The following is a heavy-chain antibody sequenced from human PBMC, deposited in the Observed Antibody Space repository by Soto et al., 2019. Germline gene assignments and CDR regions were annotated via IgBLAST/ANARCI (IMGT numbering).Heavy chain of an antibody. CDR2: INAGNGNT. CDR3: ARGYDSSGYYYNWFDP. Sequence: ASVKVSCKASGYAFTSYAMHWVRQAPGQRLEWMGWINAGNGNTKYSQKFQGRVTITRDTSASTAYMELSSLRSEDTAVYYCARGYDSSGYYYNWFDPWGQGTLVTV. D-gene: IGHD3-22*01. CDR1: GYAFTSYA. J-gene: IGHJ5*02. V-gene: IGHV1-3*01.